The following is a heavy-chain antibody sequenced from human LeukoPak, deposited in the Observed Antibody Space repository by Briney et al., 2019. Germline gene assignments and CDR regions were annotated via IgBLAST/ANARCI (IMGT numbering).Heavy chain of an antibody. CDR1: GFTVSSNY. CDR2: IYSGGST. CDR3: ASDCSSTSCYGRDY. V-gene: IGHV3-53*04. J-gene: IGHJ4*02. D-gene: IGHD2-2*01. Sequence: GGSLRLSCAASGFTVSSNYMSWVRQAPGKGLEWVSVIYSGGSTYYADSVKGRFTISRHNSKNTLYLQMNSLGAEDTAVYYCASDCSSTSCYGRDYWGQGTLVTVSS.